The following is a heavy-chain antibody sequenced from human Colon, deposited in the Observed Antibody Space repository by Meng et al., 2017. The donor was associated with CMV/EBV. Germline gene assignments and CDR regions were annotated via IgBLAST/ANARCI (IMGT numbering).Heavy chain of an antibody. Sequence: QVHLVKSGTEGKKPGASVKVSCKTSGYTFTANHLHWVRQAPGQGLEWMGWIYPQDGGTYFAQKFQDRVTLTRDTSITTAYMELSGLTSDDTAIYYCVRESWYFDFWGEGTLVTVSS. CDR2: IYPQDGGT. CDR1: GYTFTANH. D-gene: IGHD6-13*01. CDR3: VRESWYFDF. V-gene: IGHV1-2*02. J-gene: IGHJ4*02.